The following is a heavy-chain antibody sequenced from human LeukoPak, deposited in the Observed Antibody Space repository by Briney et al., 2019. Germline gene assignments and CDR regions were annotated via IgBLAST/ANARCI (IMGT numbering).Heavy chain of an antibody. D-gene: IGHD6-6*01. CDR3: AKLMSSSRDGDFDY. CDR2: ISGSGGST. CDR1: GFTFSSYA. V-gene: IGHV3-23*01. Sequence: GGSLRLSCAASGFTFSSYAMSWVRQAPGKRLEWVSAISGSGGSTYYADSVKGRFTISRDNSKNTLYLQMNSLRAEDTAVYYCAKLMSSSRDGDFDYWGQGTLVTVSS. J-gene: IGHJ4*02.